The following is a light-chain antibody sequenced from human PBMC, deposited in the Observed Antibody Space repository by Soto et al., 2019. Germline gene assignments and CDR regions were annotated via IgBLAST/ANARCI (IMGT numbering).Light chain of an antibody. Sequence: DIVMTQSPDSLAVSLGERATINCKSSQSVLYSSNNKNYLAWYQQKPGQPPKLLIYWASTRESGVPDRFSGSGSGTDFTLTISSLQAEDVAVYYFQQYYSTPPTFGQGTKVAIK. CDR1: QSVLYSSNNKNY. CDR3: QQYYSTPPT. CDR2: WAS. J-gene: IGKJ1*01. V-gene: IGKV4-1*01.